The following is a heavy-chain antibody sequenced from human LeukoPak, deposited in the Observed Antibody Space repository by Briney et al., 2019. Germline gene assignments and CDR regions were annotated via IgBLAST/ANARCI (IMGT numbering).Heavy chain of an antibody. Sequence: PGGSLRLSCAASGFTFSSYWMHWVRHAPGKGLVWVSRINSDGSSTSYADSVKGRFTISRDNAKNTLYLQMNSLRVEDTAVYYCAKVCNSGYDFGDYFDYWGQGTLVTVSS. J-gene: IGHJ4*02. CDR3: AKVCNSGYDFGDYFDY. V-gene: IGHV3-74*01. CDR1: GFTFSSYW. D-gene: IGHD5-12*01. CDR2: INSDGSST.